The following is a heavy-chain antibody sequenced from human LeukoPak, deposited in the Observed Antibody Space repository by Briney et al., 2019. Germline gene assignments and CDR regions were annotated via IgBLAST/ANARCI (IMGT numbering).Heavy chain of an antibody. CDR2: IYHSGST. V-gene: IGHV4-38-2*02. D-gene: IGHD3-22*01. Sequence: SETLSLTCTVSGYSIGSGYYWGWIRQPPGKGLEWIGSIYHSGSTYYNPSLKGRVTISVDTSKNQFSLKLSSVTAVDTAVYYCARGTSSGYYYVHAFDIWGQGTMVTVSS. J-gene: IGHJ3*02. CDR3: ARGTSSGYYYVHAFDI. CDR1: GYSIGSGYY.